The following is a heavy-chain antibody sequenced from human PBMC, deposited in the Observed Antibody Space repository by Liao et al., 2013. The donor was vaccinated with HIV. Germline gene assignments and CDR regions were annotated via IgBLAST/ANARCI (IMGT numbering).Heavy chain of an antibody. J-gene: IGHJ4*02. CDR1: GGSFSGYY. CDR3: AISLPGLSQTEYYFDY. V-gene: IGHV4-34*01. Sequence: QVQLQQWGAGLLKPSETLSLTCAVYGGSFSGYYWSWIRQPPGKGLEWIGEINHSGSTNYNPSLKSRVTISVDTSKNQFSLKLSSVTAADTAVYYCAISLPGLSQTEYYFDYWGQGTLVTVSS. D-gene: IGHD2/OR15-2a*01. CDR2: INHSGST.